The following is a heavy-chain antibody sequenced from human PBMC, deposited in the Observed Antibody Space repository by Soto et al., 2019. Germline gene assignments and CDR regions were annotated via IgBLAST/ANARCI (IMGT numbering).Heavy chain of an antibody. CDR2: INHSGST. D-gene: IGHD2-15*01. CDR1: GGSFCGYY. CDR3: ARGQDIVVVVAATRIGFDP. Sequence: PSETPSLTCAVYGGSFCGYYWSWIRQPPGKGLEWIGEINHSGSTNYNPSLKSRVTISVDTSKNQFSLKLSSVTAADTAVYYCARGQDIVVVVAATRIGFDPWGQGTLVTVS. V-gene: IGHV4-34*01. J-gene: IGHJ5*02.